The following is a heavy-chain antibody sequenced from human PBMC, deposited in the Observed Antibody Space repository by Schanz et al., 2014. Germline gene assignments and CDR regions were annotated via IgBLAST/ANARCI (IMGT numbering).Heavy chain of an antibody. CDR1: GYTFTDYP. V-gene: IGHV1-3*04. Sequence: QVQLVQSGAEVKKPGASVKVSCKTSGYTFTDYPINWVRQAPGRRLEWMGWINTASGNTRYSEACLGRVNMTRDRSATTADKELSSLTSEDTTVYFEARGGYSSVWYDRDIAHFDYGGQGTLVTVSS. CDR2: INTASGNT. D-gene: IGHD6-19*01. J-gene: IGHJ4*02. CDR3: ARGGYSSVWYDRDIAHFDY.